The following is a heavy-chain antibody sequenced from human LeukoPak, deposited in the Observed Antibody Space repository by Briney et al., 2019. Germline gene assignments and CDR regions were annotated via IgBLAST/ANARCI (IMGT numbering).Heavy chain of an antibody. V-gene: IGHV3-30*18. CDR1: GFTFSSYG. D-gene: IGHD3-22*01. J-gene: IGHJ4*02. CDR3: ANGEGSSGYLNFDY. Sequence: GGSLRLSCAASGFTFSSYGMHWVRQAPGPGLEWGAVISYDGSNKYYADSVKGRFTISRDNSKNTLYLQMNSLRAEDTAVYYCANGEGSSGYLNFDYWGQGTLVTVSS. CDR2: ISYDGSNK.